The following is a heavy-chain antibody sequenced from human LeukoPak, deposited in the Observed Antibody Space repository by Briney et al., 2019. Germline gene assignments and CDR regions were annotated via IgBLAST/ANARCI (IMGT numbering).Heavy chain of an antibody. Sequence: GWSLTLSCAASVFTVSTSYMNWVRQAPGKALEWVSVIYGGVSTYYPHFVRGPFTISRHNSKHTLDLQLHSPRSEDPAGHCCARGYSSGWPDCWGQGTLVTVSS. CDR1: VFTVSTSY. CDR3: ARGYSSGWPDC. D-gene: IGHD6-25*01. CDR2: IYGGVST. V-gene: IGHV3-53*01. J-gene: IGHJ4*02.